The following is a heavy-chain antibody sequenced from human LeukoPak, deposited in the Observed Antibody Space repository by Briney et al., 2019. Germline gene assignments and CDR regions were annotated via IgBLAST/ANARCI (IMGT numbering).Heavy chain of an antibody. CDR1: GFTVSSNY. V-gene: IGHV3-53*01. CDR3: ARDSGSGSYYPTY. J-gene: IGHJ4*02. Sequence: GGSLRLSCAASGFTVSSNYMSWVRQAPGKGLEWVSVIYSGGSTYYADSVKGRFTISRDNAENSLYLQMNSLRAEDTAVYYCARDSGSGSYYPTYWGQGTLVTVSS. CDR2: IYSGGST. D-gene: IGHD3-10*01.